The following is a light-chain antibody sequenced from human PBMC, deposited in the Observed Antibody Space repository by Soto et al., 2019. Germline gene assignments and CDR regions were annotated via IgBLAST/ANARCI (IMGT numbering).Light chain of an antibody. CDR2: RNR. Sequence: QSVLTQPPSASGTPGQTVTISCSGSTSNLGSNFIYWYQQLPGAAPKLLISRNRQRPSGVPDRFSGSKSGTSGSLVISGLRSEDDADYHCASWDDSLSGVVFGGGTKVTVL. J-gene: IGLJ3*02. CDR3: ASWDDSLSGVV. V-gene: IGLV1-47*01. CDR1: TSNLGSNF.